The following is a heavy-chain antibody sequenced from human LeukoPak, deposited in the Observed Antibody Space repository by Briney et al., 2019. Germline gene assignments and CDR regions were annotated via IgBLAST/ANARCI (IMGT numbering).Heavy chain of an antibody. CDR3: ASTQGVVPAAMPLDY. D-gene: IGHD2-2*01. CDR1: GGTFSKYT. Sequence: GSSVKVSCKASGGTFSKYTISWVRQRPGQGLEWMGGITPLFGTANYAQKFQGRVAITRDTSASTAYMELSSLRSEDTAVYYCASTQGVVPAAMPLDYWGQGTLVTVSS. V-gene: IGHV1-69*05. J-gene: IGHJ4*02. CDR2: ITPLFGTA.